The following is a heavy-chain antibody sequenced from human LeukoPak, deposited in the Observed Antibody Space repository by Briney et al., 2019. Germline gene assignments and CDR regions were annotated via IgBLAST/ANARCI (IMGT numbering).Heavy chain of an antibody. CDR3: ARAPNWRFDH. J-gene: IGHJ4*02. CDR1: GFTFSDYY. V-gene: IGHV3-11*01. Sequence: GSLRLSCAASGFTFSDYYMSWIRQAPGKGLEWVSYISSSGSTIYYADSVKGRFTISRDDSKNTLYLHMNSLRAEDTAVYYCARAPNWRFDHWGQGTLVTVSS. D-gene: IGHD1-1*01. CDR2: ISSSGSTI.